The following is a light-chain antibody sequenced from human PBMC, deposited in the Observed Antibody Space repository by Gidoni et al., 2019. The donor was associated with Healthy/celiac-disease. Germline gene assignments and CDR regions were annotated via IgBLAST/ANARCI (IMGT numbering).Light chain of an antibody. V-gene: IGKV3-11*01. CDR1: QSISSY. CDR3: QQHSNCPIT. CDR2: DAS. J-gene: IGKJ5*01. Sequence: EIVLTQSPATLSLSPGERATLSCRASQSISSYLAWYQQKPGQAPRLLIYDASNRATGVPARFSGSGSGTDFTLTISSLEPEDIAVYYCQQHSNCPITFGQGTRLEIK.